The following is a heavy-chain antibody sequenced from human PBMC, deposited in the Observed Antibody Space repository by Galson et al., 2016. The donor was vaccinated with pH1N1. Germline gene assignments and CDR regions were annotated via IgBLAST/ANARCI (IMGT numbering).Heavy chain of an antibody. CDR3: ARDLCGREDY. Sequence: SLRLSCATSGFSFSSYWFHWVRHDPAKGLVWVARIDEDGETTNYADSVRGRFTIYRDNAKNTLYLEMNSPRAEDTAVYYCARDLCGREDYWGQGTLVTVSS. CDR2: IDEDGETT. V-gene: IGHV3-74*01. CDR1: GFSFSSYW. D-gene: IGHD1-26*01. J-gene: IGHJ4*02.